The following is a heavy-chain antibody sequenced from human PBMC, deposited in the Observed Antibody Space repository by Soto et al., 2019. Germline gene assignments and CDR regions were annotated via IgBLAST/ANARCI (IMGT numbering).Heavy chain of an antibody. V-gene: IGHV4-59*08. D-gene: IGHD3-10*01. CDR2: IYYSGST. CDR1: GGSISSYY. CDR3: ARHYGSGSYLGYYYYYMDV. J-gene: IGHJ6*03. Sequence: SETLSLTCTVSGGSISSYYWSWIRQPPGKGLEWIGYIYYSGSTNYNPSLKSRVTISVDTSKNQFSLKLSSVTAADTAVYYCARHYGSGSYLGYYYYYMDVWGKGTTVTVS.